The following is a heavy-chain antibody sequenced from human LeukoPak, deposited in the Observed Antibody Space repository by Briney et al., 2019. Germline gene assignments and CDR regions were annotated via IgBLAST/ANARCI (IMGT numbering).Heavy chain of an antibody. V-gene: IGHV3-48*04. CDR1: GFSFSSYT. J-gene: IGHJ6*04. CDR2: ISSGFSST. CDR3: AELGITMIGGV. D-gene: IGHD3-10*02. Sequence: GGSLRLSCVASGFSFSSYTMTWDRQAPGKGLEWISSISSGFSSTDYADSVKGRFTISRDNAKNSLYLQMSSLRAEDTAVYYCAELGITMIGGVWGKGTTVTISS.